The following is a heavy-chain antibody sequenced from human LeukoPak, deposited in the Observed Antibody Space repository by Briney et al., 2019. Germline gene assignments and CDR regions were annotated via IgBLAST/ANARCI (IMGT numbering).Heavy chain of an antibody. D-gene: IGHD6-13*01. J-gene: IGHJ4*02. CDR1: EYSFTSYW. Sequence: GESLKISCKSSEYSFTSYWIGWVRQMPGKGLEWMGSIYPGDSDTRYSPSFQGQVTISADKSISTAYLQWSSLKASDTAMYYCARLMGASWQQQDYWGQGTLVTVSS. V-gene: IGHV5-51*01. CDR3: ARLMGASWQQQDY. CDR2: IYPGDSDT.